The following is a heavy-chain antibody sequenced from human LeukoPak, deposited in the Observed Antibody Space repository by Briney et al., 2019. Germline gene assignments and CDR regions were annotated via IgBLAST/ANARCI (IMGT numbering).Heavy chain of an antibody. CDR3: ARTYGDYKDDAFDI. CDR1: GFTFSSYS. J-gene: IGHJ3*02. V-gene: IGHV3-21*01. Sequence: GGSLRLXCAASGFTFSSYSMNWVRQAPGQELEWLSSISSSSTYIYYADSLKGRFTISRDIAKNSLCLQMNSLRADDTAVYYCARTYGDYKDDAFDIWGQGTVVTVSS. D-gene: IGHD4-17*01. CDR2: ISSSSTYI.